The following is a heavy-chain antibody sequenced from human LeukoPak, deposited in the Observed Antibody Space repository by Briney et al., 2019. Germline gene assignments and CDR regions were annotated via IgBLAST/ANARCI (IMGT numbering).Heavy chain of an antibody. CDR2: TYYRSKWYN. J-gene: IGHJ1*01. V-gene: IGHV6-1*01. Sequence: SQTLSLTCAISGDSVSSNSAAWNWIRQSPSRGLEWLGRTYYRSKWYNDYAVSVKSRITINPDTSKNQFSLQLNSVTPEDTAVYYCARGTYYYDSSGYWEAEYFQHWGQGTLVTVSS. CDR3: ARGTYYYDSSGYWEAEYFQH. D-gene: IGHD3-22*01. CDR1: GDSVSSNSAA.